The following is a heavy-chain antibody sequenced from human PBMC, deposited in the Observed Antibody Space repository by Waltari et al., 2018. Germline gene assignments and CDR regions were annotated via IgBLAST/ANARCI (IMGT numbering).Heavy chain of an antibody. D-gene: IGHD6-13*01. CDR2: INQRGST. CDR1: GGSFSGYY. V-gene: IGHV4-34*01. CDR3: AGGADIAAAGRGWFDP. J-gene: IGHJ5*02. Sequence: QVQLQQWGAGLLKPSETLSLTCAVYGGSFSGYYWSWIRQPPRKGLEWIGEINQRGSTNANPSLKSRFTISVDRSKNQFSLKLGAVTAADTAVYYCAGGADIAAAGRGWFDPWGQGTLVTVSS.